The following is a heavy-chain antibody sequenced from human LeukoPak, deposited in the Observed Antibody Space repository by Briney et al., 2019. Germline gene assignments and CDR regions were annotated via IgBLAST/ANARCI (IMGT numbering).Heavy chain of an antibody. CDR2: IYTSGST. J-gene: IGHJ4*02. Sequence: SETLSLTCTVSGGSISSGSYYWSWIRQPAGKGLEWIGRIYTSGSTNYNPSLKSRVTISVDTSKSQFSLKLSSVTAADTAVYYCARRRSSSWYLDWGQGTLVTVSS. CDR1: GGSISSGSYY. D-gene: IGHD6-13*01. V-gene: IGHV4-61*02. CDR3: ARRRSSSWYLD.